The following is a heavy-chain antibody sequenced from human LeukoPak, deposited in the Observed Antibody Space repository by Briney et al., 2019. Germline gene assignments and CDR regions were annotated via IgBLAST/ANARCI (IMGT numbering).Heavy chain of an antibody. J-gene: IGHJ6*03. V-gene: IGHV4-4*08. CDR3: AREGSRYDFWSGPPYYMDV. Sequence: SETLSLTCTVSGGSISSYYWSWIRQPPGKGLEWIGYIYYSGSTNYNPSLKSRVTISVDTSKNQFSLKLSSVTAADTAVYYCAREGSRYDFWSGPPYYMDVWGKGTTVTVSS. CDR1: GGSISSYY. D-gene: IGHD3-3*01. CDR2: IYYSGST.